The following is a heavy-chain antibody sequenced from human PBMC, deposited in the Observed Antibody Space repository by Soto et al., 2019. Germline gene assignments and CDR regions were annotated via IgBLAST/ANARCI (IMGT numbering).Heavy chain of an antibody. CDR3: ARQSTTTIILTDVTPGDAFDI. D-gene: IGHD3-22*01. V-gene: IGHV5-10-1*01. J-gene: IGHJ3*02. CDR1: GYSFTSYW. CDR2: IDPSDSYT. Sequence: PGESLKISCKGSGYSFTSYWISWVRQMPGKGLEWMGRIDPSDSYTSYSPSFQGHVTISADESISTAYLQWSSLKASDTAMYYCARQSTTTIILTDVTPGDAFDIWGQGTTVPSPQ.